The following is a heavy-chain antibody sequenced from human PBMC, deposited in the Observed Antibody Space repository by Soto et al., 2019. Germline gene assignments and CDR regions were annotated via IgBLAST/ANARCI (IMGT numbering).Heavy chain of an antibody. J-gene: IGHJ6*02. CDR1: GGSITSSY. CDR2: IYDTGISGYTPST. V-gene: IGHV4-59*01. Sequence: SETLSLTCTVSGGSITSSYWSWIRRPPGKGLEWIAYIYDTGISGYTPSTSYNPSLKSRVTMSVDTSKSQFSLKLTSVTAADTAVYYCARLLNYYYGMDVWGQGTTVTVSS. CDR3: ARLLNYYYGMDV. D-gene: IGHD1-26*01.